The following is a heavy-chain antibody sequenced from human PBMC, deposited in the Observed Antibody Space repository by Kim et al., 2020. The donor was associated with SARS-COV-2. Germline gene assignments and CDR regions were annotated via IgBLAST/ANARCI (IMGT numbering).Heavy chain of an antibody. J-gene: IGHJ6*01. CDR3: ATAARKADAGYYG. Sequence: ASVKVSCKVSGYTLTELAMNWVRQAPGKGLEWMGGIDTEAGETTYAQKFKGRVIMTVDTSIDTAYLQISSLRSEDTAVYYCATAARKADAGYYG. CDR1: GYTLTELA. CDR2: IDTEAGET. V-gene: IGHV1-24*01. D-gene: IGHD6-13*01.